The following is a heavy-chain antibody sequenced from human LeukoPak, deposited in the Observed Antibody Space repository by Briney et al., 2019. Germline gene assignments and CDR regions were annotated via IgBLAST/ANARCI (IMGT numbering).Heavy chain of an antibody. CDR1: GGSFSGYY. D-gene: IGHD1/OR15-1a*01. CDR2: INHSGST. V-gene: IGHV4-34*01. CDR3: ARRYNWNRPHFDY. Sequence: PSETLSLTCAVYGGSFSGYYWSWLRQPPGKGLEWIGEINHSGSTNYNPSLKSRVTISVDTSKNQFSLTLSSVTAADTAVYYCARRYNWNRPHFDYWGQGTLVTVSS. J-gene: IGHJ4*02.